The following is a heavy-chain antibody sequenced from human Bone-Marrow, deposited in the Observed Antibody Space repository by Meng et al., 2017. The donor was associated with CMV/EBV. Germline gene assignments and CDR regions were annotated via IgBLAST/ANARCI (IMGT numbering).Heavy chain of an antibody. CDR2: ILYDGSNK. Sequence: GGSLRLSCAASGFTFSNYWMTWVRQAPGKGLEWVAIILYDGSNKYYADSVNGRFTISGDNSKNPLYLQMNSLRAESTAVYYCARSGNDNVAVIAISLQHWGQGTLVTVSS. D-gene: IGHD2-21*01. V-gene: IGHV3-30-3*01. J-gene: IGHJ1*01. CDR1: GFTFSNYW. CDR3: ARSGNDNVAVIAISLQH.